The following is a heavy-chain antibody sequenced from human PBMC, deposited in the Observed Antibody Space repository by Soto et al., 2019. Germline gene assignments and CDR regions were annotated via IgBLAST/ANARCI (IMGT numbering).Heavy chain of an antibody. D-gene: IGHD6-13*01. J-gene: IGHJ6*04. CDR2: ISAYNGNT. V-gene: IGHV1-18*01. CDR3: ARDGSWTRWHYYYDGREA. Sequence: ASVNVSCKASGYTFTSYGISWVRQAPGQGLEWMGWISAYNGNTNYAQKLQGRVTMTTDTSTSTAYMELRSLRSDDTAVYYCARDGSWTRWHYYYDGREAWGEENTVNFSS. CDR1: GYTFTSYG.